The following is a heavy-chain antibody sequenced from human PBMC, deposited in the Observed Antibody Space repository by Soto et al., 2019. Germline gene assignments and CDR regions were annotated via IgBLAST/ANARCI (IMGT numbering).Heavy chain of an antibody. CDR1: AGSITSYY. J-gene: IGHJ4*02. CDR2: IYHSGHS. V-gene: IGHV4-59*01. D-gene: IGHD2-21*01. Sequence: ASETLSLTCTVSAGSITSYYWSWIRQSPGKGLEWIGYIYHSGHSNYNPSLKSRVTMSVDTPKSQFSLKLLSMTAADTAVYYCAREGGGGTIAFDYWGQGTQVTVSS. CDR3: AREGGGGTIAFDY.